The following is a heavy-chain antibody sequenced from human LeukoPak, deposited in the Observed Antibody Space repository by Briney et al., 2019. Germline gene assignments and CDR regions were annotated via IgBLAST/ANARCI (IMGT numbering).Heavy chain of an antibody. J-gene: IGHJ3*02. D-gene: IGHD2-21*02. CDR3: ARVAAYCGGDCYFAHDAFDI. Sequence: ASVKVSCKASGYTFTNYPMHWVRQAPGQRLEWVGWINAGNGNTKYSQKFQGRVTITRDTSASTAYMELSSLRSEDTAAFYCARVAAYCGGDCYFAHDAFDIWGQGTMVTVSS. CDR1: GYTFTNYP. V-gene: IGHV1-3*01. CDR2: INAGNGNT.